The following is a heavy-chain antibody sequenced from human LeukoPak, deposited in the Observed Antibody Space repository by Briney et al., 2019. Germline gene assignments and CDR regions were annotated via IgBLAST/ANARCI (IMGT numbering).Heavy chain of an antibody. Sequence: GGSLRLSCAASGFTFNYAWMSWVRQVPGKGLEWVDQTVSEIDGGTTDYAAPVKGRFTISRDDSKSTLYLQMNSLKIEDTAVYYCTTDEDWNYARKDVWGQGATVIVSS. CDR3: TTDEDWNYARKDV. V-gene: IGHV3-15*04. J-gene: IGHJ6*02. D-gene: IGHD1-7*01. CDR1: GFTFNYAW. CDR2: TVSEIDGGTT.